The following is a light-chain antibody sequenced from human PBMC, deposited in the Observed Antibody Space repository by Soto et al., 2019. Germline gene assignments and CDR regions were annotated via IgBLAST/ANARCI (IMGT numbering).Light chain of an antibody. CDR2: ENN. CDR3: GTCDSSLSAGV. J-gene: IGLJ3*02. V-gene: IGLV1-51*01. CDR1: SSNIGNNY. Sequence: QSVLTQPPSVSAAPGQKVTISCSGSSSNIGNNYVSWYQQLPGTAPKLLIYENNKRPSGIRDRFSGSKSATSATLGITGLQAGDEADYYCGTCDSSLSAGVFGGGTKLTVL.